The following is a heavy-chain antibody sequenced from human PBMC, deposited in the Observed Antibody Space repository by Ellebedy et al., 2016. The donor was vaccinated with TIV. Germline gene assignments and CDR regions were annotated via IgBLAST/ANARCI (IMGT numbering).Heavy chain of an antibody. V-gene: IGHV3-23*01. CDR1: GFTFSTYA. D-gene: IGHD2-15*01. Sequence: GESLKISCAASGFTFSTYAMSWVRQAPGRGLEWVSTISGSGGTTYYVDSMKGRFTISRDNSKNPLYLQMNSLRAEDTAVYYCARYCSGGSCLSTGCYYGMDVWGQGTTVTVSS. CDR2: ISGSGGTT. CDR3: ARYCSGGSCLSTGCYYGMDV. J-gene: IGHJ6*02.